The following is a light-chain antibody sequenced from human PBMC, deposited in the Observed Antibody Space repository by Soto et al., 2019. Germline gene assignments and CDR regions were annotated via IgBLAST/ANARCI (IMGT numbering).Light chain of an antibody. Sequence: QSVLTQPASVSGSPGQSITISCTGTSSDVGGYNYVSWYQQHPGKAPKLMIYDVSERPSGVSNRFSGSKSGNTASLTISGLQAEDEADYYCSSYISSSTLNVFGTG. V-gene: IGLV2-14*01. CDR1: SSDVGGYNY. J-gene: IGLJ1*01. CDR2: DVS. CDR3: SSYISSSTLNV.